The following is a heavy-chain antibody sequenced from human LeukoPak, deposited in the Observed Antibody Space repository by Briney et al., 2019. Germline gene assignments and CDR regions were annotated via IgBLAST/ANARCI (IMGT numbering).Heavy chain of an antibody. CDR1: GFTFSSYA. D-gene: IGHD3-9*01. V-gene: IGHV3-30-3*01. J-gene: IGHJ3*01. Sequence: PGGSLRLSCAASGFTFSSYAMHWVRQAPGKGLEWVAVISYDGSNKYYADSVKGRFTISRDNSKNKLYLQMNSLKAEDTAVYYCARASPYYDSIDACDFWGQGTMVTVSS. CDR3: ARASPYYDSIDACDF. CDR2: ISYDGSNK.